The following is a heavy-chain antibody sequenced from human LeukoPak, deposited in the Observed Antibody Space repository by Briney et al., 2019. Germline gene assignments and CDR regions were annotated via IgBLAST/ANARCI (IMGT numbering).Heavy chain of an antibody. CDR2: IWYDGSNK. J-gene: IGHJ5*02. CDR1: GFTFSSYG. D-gene: IGHD3-10*01. CDR3: AREAMVRANWFDP. V-gene: IGHV3-33*01. Sequence: PGGSLRLSCAASGFTFSSYGMHWVRQAPGKGLEWVAVIWYDGSNKYYADSVKGRFTISRDNSKNTLYLQMNSLRAEDTAVYYCAREAMVRANWFDPWGQGTLVTVSS.